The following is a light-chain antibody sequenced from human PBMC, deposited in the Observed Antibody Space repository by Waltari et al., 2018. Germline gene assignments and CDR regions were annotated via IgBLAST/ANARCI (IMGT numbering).Light chain of an antibody. CDR1: QSVSSW. CDR3: QQYNTYST. Sequence: DIQMTPFPSTLSASVGDRVTITCRASQSVSSWLAWYQQKPGKAPKLLIYKASTLEGGVPSRFSGSGSGTEFTLTISSLQPDDFATYYCQQYNTYSTFGQGTKVDIK. V-gene: IGKV1-5*03. CDR2: KAS. J-gene: IGKJ1*01.